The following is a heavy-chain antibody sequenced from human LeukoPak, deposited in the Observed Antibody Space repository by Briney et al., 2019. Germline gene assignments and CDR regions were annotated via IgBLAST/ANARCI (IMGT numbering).Heavy chain of an antibody. Sequence: GESLKISCEGAGYSFSNYWIGWVRQMPGKGLEWMGIIYPGDYETRYSPSFQGLVTISVDKSISTAYLQWSSLKASDTAMYYCAIPPGYCGNDCSFDHWGQGTLVTVSS. CDR3: AIPPGYCGNDCSFDH. CDR2: IYPGDYET. D-gene: IGHD2-21*02. CDR1: GYSFSNYW. J-gene: IGHJ4*02. V-gene: IGHV5-51*01.